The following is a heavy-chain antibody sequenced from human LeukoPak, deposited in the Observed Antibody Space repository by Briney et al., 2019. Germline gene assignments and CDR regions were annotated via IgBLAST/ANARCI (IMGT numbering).Heavy chain of an antibody. V-gene: IGHV1-18*01. CDR3: ARTPVYDILTGGTN. Sequence: ASVTVSCKASGYTFTSYGISWVRQAPGQGLEWMGWISAYNGNTNYAQKLQGRVTMTTDTSTSTAYMELRSLRSDDTAVYYCARTPVYDILTGGTNWGQGTLVTVSS. CDR2: ISAYNGNT. J-gene: IGHJ4*02. CDR1: GYTFTSYG. D-gene: IGHD3-9*01.